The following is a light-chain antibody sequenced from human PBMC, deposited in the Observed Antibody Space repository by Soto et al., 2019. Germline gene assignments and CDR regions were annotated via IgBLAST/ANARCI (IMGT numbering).Light chain of an antibody. V-gene: IGKV1-5*03. CDR2: KAS. J-gene: IGKJ1*01. CDR3: QHYNSYSEA. CDR1: QTISSW. Sequence: DIQMTQSPSTLSGSVGDIVTITCRASQTISSWLPWYQQKPGKAPKLLIYKASTLKSGVPSRFRVSGSGTEFSLTISRLQPDHVATYYCQHYNSYSEAFGQGTKV.